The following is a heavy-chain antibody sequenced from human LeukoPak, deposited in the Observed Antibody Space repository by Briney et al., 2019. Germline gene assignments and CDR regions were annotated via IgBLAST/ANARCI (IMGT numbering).Heavy chain of an antibody. D-gene: IGHD4-11*01. J-gene: IGHJ3*02. CDR2: TYYRSKWSS. Sequence: SQTLSRTCAISGDSGSSNSVTWNWIRQSPSRGLEWLGRTYYRSKWSSDYAPSMRGRITINSDTARNQFSLQLYSVTPEDTAVYYCARAAYRAFYIWGQGTMVTVSS. CDR3: ARAAYRAFYI. V-gene: IGHV6-1*01. CDR1: GDSGSSNSVT.